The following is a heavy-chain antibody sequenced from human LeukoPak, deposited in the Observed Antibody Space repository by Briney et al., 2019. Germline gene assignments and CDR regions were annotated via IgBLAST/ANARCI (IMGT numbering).Heavy chain of an antibody. V-gene: IGHV4-34*01. CDR2: INHSGST. CDR3: ARARRGTIFGVVIRYYMDV. Sequence: SETLSLTCAVYGGSFSGYYWSWIRQPPGKGLEWIGEINHSGSTNYNPSLKSRVTISVDTSKNQFSLKLSSVTAADTAVYYCARARRGTIFGVVIRYYMDVWGTGTTVTVSS. D-gene: IGHD3-3*01. CDR1: GGSFSGYY. J-gene: IGHJ6*03.